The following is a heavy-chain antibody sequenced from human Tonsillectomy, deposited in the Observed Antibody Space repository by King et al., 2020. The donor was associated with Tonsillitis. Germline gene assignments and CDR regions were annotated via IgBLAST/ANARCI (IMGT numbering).Heavy chain of an antibody. CDR1: GYTFTSYY. Sequence: QLVQSGAEVKKPGASVKVSCKASGYTFTSYYMHWVRQAPGQGLEWMGIINPSGGSTSYAQKFQGRVTMTRDTSTSTVYMEVSSLRSEDTAVYYCAKGGRDYYGSSGYCGAFGIWGQGTMVPVSS. CDR2: INPSGGST. V-gene: IGHV1-46*01. D-gene: IGHD3-22*01. CDR3: AKGGRDYYGSSGYCGAFGI. J-gene: IGHJ3*02.